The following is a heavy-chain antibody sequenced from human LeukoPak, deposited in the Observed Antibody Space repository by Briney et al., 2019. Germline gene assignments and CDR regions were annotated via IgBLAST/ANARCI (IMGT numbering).Heavy chain of an antibody. D-gene: IGHD6-13*01. J-gene: IGHJ4*02. CDR1: GGSISSSSYY. CDR3: ARVTGYMTEDYFDY. CDR2: IYYSGST. Sequence: SETLSLTCTVSGGSISSSSYYWSWIRQPPGKGLEWIGYIYYSGSTNYNPSLKSRVTISVDTSKNQFSLRLSSVTAADTAVYYCARVTGYMTEDYFDYWGQGTLITVSS. V-gene: IGHV4-61*01.